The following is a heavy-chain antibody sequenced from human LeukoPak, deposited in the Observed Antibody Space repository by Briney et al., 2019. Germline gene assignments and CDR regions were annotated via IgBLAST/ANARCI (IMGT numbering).Heavy chain of an antibody. Sequence: GGSLRLSCAASGFTFNTYGMSWVRQAPGKGLEWVSAISDSGGSTYYADSVKGRFTISRDNSKNTLYLQMNSLRAEDTAVFYCAKTYFYDSSGYLDYWGQGTLVTVSS. V-gene: IGHV3-23*01. J-gene: IGHJ4*02. CDR3: AKTYFYDSSGYLDY. D-gene: IGHD3-22*01. CDR1: GFTFNTYG. CDR2: ISDSGGST.